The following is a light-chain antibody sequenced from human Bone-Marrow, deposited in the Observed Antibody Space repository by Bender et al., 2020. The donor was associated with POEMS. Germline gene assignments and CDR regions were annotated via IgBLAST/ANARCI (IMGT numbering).Light chain of an antibody. J-gene: IGLJ3*02. CDR2: NNS. Sequence: QSVLTQPPSASGTPGQRVTISCSGSSSKFGSYPVNWYQQLPGAAPKLVILNNSQRPSGVPDRFFCSDSGTSASLAISGLLSDDEADFYYATGDDSLNGWVFGGGTKLTVL. CDR3: ATGDDSLNGWV. V-gene: IGLV1-44*01. CDR1: SSKFGSYP.